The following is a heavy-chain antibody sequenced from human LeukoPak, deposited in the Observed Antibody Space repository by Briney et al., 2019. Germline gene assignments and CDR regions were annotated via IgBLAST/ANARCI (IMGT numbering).Heavy chain of an antibody. Sequence: GGSLRLSCAASGFTFSKYWMLWVRHAPGKGRESVSRINTDGTVTTYADSGKGRFTVSRDNDDNTMFLQMNSVRDEDTAVYYCATNQWLAPPPDSWGQGTPVTVSS. D-gene: IGHD6-19*01. CDR3: ATNQWLAPPPDS. V-gene: IGHV3-74*01. CDR2: INTDGTVT. J-gene: IGHJ4*02. CDR1: GFTFSKYW.